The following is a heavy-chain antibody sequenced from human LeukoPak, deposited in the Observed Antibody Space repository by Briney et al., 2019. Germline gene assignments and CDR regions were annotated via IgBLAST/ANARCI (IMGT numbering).Heavy chain of an antibody. V-gene: IGHV3-23*01. Sequence: PGGSLRLSCAASGFTFSSYAMSWVRQAPGKGLEWVSAISGSGGSTYYADSVKGRFTISRDNSKNTLYLQMNSLRAEDTAVYYCTRDTRGTIGTTTLDYWGQGTLVTVSS. CDR2: ISGSGGST. CDR1: GFTFSSYA. D-gene: IGHD1-1*01. CDR3: TRDTRGTIGTTTLDY. J-gene: IGHJ4*02.